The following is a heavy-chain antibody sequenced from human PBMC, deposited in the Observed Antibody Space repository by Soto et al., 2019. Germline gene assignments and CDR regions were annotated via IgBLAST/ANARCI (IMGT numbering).Heavy chain of an antibody. J-gene: IGHJ6*02. D-gene: IGHD1-26*01. CDR3: ARTPFSGSYGAVGMDV. CDR1: GGTFSSYA. CDR2: IIPIFGTA. Sequence: SVKVSCKAPGGTFSSYAISWVRQAPGQGLEWMGGIIPIFGTANYAQKFQGRVTITADKSTSTAYMELSSLRSEDTAVYYCARTPFSGSYGAVGMDVWGQGTTVTVSS. V-gene: IGHV1-69*06.